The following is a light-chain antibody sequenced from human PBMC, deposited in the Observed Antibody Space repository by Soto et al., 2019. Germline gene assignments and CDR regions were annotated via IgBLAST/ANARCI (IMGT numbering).Light chain of an antibody. Sequence: DLQMTQSPSSLSASVGDRVTITCRASQSSSSYLSWYQQKPGDAPKLLIYDASILQSGVPSRFSGSGSGIDFTLTISSLQPEDSATYYCQQSYSIPFTFGPGTRVDVK. J-gene: IGKJ3*01. CDR2: DAS. V-gene: IGKV1-39*01. CDR3: QQSYSIPFT. CDR1: QSSSSY.